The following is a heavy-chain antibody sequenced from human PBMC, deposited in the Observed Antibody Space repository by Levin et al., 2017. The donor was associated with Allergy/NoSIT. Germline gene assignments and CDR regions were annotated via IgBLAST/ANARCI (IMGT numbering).Heavy chain of an antibody. D-gene: IGHD6-6*01. CDR1: GYTFTGYY. J-gene: IGHJ6*02. CDR3: ARELAARLSNYFYGMDV. V-gene: IGHV1-2*02. Sequence: ASVKVSCKASGYTFTGYYMHWVRQAPGQGLEWMGWINPNSGGTNYAQKFQGRVTMTRDTSISTAYMELSRLRSDDTAVYYCARELAARLSNYFYGMDVWGQGTTVTVSS. CDR2: INPNSGGT.